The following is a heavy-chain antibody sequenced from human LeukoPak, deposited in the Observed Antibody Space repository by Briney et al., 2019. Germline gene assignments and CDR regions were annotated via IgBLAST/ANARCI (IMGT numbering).Heavy chain of an antibody. Sequence: ASVKVSCKTSGYTFTSYYVSWVRQAPGQGLEWMGWISGYNAKTKYVQKFQGRITMTIDTSTTTAYMELRSLTSEDTAVYYCARVRDYYASSDYSDYWGQGTLVTVSS. CDR3: ARVRDYYASSDYSDY. CDR1: GYTFTSYY. D-gene: IGHD3-22*01. V-gene: IGHV1-18*04. CDR2: ISGYNAKT. J-gene: IGHJ4*02.